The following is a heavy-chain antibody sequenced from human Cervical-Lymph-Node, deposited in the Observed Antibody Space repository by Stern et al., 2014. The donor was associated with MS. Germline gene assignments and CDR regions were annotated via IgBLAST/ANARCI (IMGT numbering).Heavy chain of an antibody. Sequence: QLQLQESGPGLVKPSETLSLTCTVSGGSVSNSYWSWIRQPPGKGLEWIGNIYHSGGANSNPSLKSRVTMSVDTSKNQFSLRLSSVTAADTAVYYCARDVGMDVWGQGTTVTVSS. V-gene: IGHV4-59*02. CDR1: GGSVSNSY. CDR3: ARDVGMDV. CDR2: IYHSGGA. J-gene: IGHJ6*02.